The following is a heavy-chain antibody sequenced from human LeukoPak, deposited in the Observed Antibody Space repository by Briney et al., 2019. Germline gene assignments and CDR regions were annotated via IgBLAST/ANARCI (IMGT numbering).Heavy chain of an antibody. V-gene: IGHV4-39*01. CDR2: IYYSGST. CDR3: AGVRPPLWFGEFFDY. Sequence: PSETLSLTCTVSGGSISSSSYYWGWIRQPPGKGLEWIGSIYYSGSTYYNPSLKSRVTISVDTSKNQFSLKLSSVTAADTAVYYCAGVRPPLWFGEFFDYWGQGTLVTVSS. D-gene: IGHD3-10*01. CDR1: GGSISSSSYY. J-gene: IGHJ4*02.